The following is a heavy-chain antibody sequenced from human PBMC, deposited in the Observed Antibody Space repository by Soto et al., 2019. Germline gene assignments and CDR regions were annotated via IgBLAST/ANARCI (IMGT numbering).Heavy chain of an antibody. CDR1: GGSIGSGGYY. CDR3: ARSPGYYFDY. V-gene: IGHV4-31*03. Sequence: SETLSLTCTVSGGSIGSGGYYWSWIRQHPGKGLEWIGYIYYSGITYYNPSLKSRVAISVDTSKNQFSLKLSSVTAADTAVYYCARSPGYYFDYWGQGTLVTVSS. CDR2: IYYSGIT. J-gene: IGHJ4*02.